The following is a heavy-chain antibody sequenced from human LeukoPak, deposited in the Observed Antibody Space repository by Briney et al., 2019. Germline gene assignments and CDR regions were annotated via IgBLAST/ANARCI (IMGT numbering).Heavy chain of an antibody. CDR2: THPSGNT. J-gene: IGHJ5*02. CDR3: ARKAPKEGWFDP. CDR1: GGSNNSYY. Sequence: SETLSLNCTVSGGSNNSYYWSWIRQPPGKGLEWIGYTHPSGNTNYSPSLKSRVTISIDMSRNQFSLKLSSVTAADTAVYYCARKAPKEGWFDPWGQGTLVTVSS. V-gene: IGHV4-4*09.